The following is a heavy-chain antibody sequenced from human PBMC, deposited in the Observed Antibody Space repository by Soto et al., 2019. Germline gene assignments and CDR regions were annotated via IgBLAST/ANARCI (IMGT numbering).Heavy chain of an antibody. CDR3: ARRIWDPAVVAVATRGAFDV. D-gene: IGHD2-15*01. J-gene: IGHJ3*01. CDR2: ISSSGTTI. Sequence: EVQLVESGGGLVQPGGSLRLSCAASGFTFRDYEMHWVRQAPGKGLQWVSYISSSGTTIYYSESVKGRFTNSRDTAKNSLYLQLRGLRADDTAVYYCARRIWDPAVVAVATRGAFDVWGQGTMVSVSS. CDR1: GFTFRDYE. V-gene: IGHV3-48*03.